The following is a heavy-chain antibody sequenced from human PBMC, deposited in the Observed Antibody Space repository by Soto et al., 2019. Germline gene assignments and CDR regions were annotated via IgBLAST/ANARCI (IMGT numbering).Heavy chain of an antibody. CDR3: ARDIGFDYVN. Sequence: RGSLLLACAFSGFNVMIYSMSWVRQAPGKGLEWVASIKEDGSEIYYLQSVRGRFTISRDSAGNALHLAMNYLSAEDTGVYFCARDIGFDYVNWGQGTLVTVSS. V-gene: IGHV3-7*01. D-gene: IGHD3-16*01. CDR2: IKEDGSEI. J-gene: IGHJ4*02. CDR1: GFNVMIYS.